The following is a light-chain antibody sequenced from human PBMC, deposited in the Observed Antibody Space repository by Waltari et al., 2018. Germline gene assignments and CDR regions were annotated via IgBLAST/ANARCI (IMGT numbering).Light chain of an antibody. CDR1: NVGSKD. V-gene: IGLV3-21*02. CDR2: DDA. Sequence: SYVLTQPPSVSVAPGQTATLTCGGDNVGSKDVNWYQQRPGQAPVVVIYDDADRPLTIPERFSGSNSGNTATLTITRVEVGDEADFYCQVWDSSSDHWVFGGGTKLTVL. CDR3: QVWDSSSDHWV. J-gene: IGLJ3*02.